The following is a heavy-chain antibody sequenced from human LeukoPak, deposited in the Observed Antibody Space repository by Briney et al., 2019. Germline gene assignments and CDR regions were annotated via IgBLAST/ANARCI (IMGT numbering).Heavy chain of an antibody. CDR3: VSDGSYSPFDY. CDR1: GFTFSRYW. V-gene: IGHV3-7*05. Sequence: GGSLILSCAASGFTFSRYWMNWVRQAPGKGLEWVANIKQDGSEKNYVDSVKGRFTIYRDNAENSLWLQMNSLRAEDTGVYYCVSDGSYSPFDYWGQGTLVTVSS. D-gene: IGHD3-22*01. J-gene: IGHJ4*02. CDR2: IKQDGSEK.